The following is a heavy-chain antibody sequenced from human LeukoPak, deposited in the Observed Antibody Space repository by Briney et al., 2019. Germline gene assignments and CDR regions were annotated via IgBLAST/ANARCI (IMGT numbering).Heavy chain of an antibody. CDR2: INAGNGDT. CDR3: ARGLKTRGDH. J-gene: IGHJ4*02. V-gene: IGHV1-3*01. CDR1: GYTFTKYA. D-gene: IGHD1-1*01. Sequence: ASVKVSCKASGYTFTKYAMHWVRQAPGQRLEWMGWINAGNGDTKYSQKFQGRVTITRDTSASTAYMELSSLRSGDTAVYYCARGLKTRGDHWGQGTLVTVSS.